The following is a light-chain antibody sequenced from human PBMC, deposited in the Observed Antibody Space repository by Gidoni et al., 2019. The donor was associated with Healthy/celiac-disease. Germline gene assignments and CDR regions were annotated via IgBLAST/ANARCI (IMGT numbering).Light chain of an antibody. CDR1: QSVSSN. V-gene: IGKV3-15*01. Sequence: DIVMTQSPPTLSVSPGDTATLSSRASQSVSSNLAWYQQKPGQAPRLLIYCASTRATGIPARFSGSGSGTEFTLTISSLQSEDFAVYYCQQYNNWPPYTFGQGTKLEIK. J-gene: IGKJ2*01. CDR2: CAS. CDR3: QQYNNWPPYT.